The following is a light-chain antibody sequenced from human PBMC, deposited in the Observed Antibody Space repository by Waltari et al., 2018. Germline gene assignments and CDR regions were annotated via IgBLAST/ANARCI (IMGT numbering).Light chain of an antibody. J-gene: IGLJ2*01. Sequence: QSALTQPASVSGSPGQSITISCTGTSSDVGGYNSVSWYQQHPGKAPKLMIYDVSNRPSGVSNRFSGSKSGNTASLTISGLQAEDEADYYCSSYTSSRTLIFGGGTKLTVL. V-gene: IGLV2-14*01. CDR2: DVS. CDR1: SSDVGGYNS. CDR3: SSYTSSRTLI.